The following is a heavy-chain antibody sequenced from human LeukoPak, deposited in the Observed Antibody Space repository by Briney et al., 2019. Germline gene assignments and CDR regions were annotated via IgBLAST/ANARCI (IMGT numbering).Heavy chain of an antibody. D-gene: IGHD2-15*01. V-gene: IGHV4-39*07. CDR1: GGSITSTSYY. CDR2: VFYSGRS. J-gene: IGHJ6*03. Sequence: SETLSLTCSVSGGSITSTSYYWGWIRQPPGKGLEWIGTVFYSGRSYYNPSLKSRVTISVDTSKNQFSLKLSSVTAADTAVYYCARPPPRGYCSGGSCYGPSEYYYYYMDVWGKGTTVTVSS. CDR3: ARPPPRGYCSGGSCYGPSEYYYYYMDV.